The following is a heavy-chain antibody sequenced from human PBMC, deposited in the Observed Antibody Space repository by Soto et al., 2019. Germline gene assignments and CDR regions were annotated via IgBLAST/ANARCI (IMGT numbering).Heavy chain of an antibody. J-gene: IGHJ6*03. V-gene: IGHV3-23*01. Sequence: KGLEWVSAISGSGGSTYYADSVKGRFTISRDNSKYTLYLQMNSLRAEDTAVYYCSKDFRLRILSCSCLGVWGKGPSVSV. D-gene: IGHD4-17*01. CDR3: SKDFRLRILSCSCLGV. CDR2: ISGSGGST.